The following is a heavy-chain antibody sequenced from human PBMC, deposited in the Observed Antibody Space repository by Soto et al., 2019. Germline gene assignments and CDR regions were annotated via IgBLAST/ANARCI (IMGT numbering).Heavy chain of an antibody. V-gene: IGHV1-69*02. J-gene: IGHJ5*02. CDR1: GGTFSSYT. Sequence: SGKVSCKASGGTFSSYTISWVRQAPGQGLEWMGRIIPILGIANYAQKFQGRVTITADKSTSTAYMELSSLRSEDTAVYYCARVFGVEDFWSGYMYNWFDPWG. D-gene: IGHD3-3*01. CDR3: ARVFGVEDFWSGYMYNWFDP. CDR2: IIPILGIA.